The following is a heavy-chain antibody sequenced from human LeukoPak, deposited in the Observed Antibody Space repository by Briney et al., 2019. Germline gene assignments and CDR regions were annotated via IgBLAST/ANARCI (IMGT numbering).Heavy chain of an antibody. CDR3: ARDSNPLLSSPGAFDI. CDR2: ISAYNGNT. D-gene: IGHD2-15*01. Sequence: ASVKVSCKASGYTFTSYGISWVRQAPGQGLEWMGWISAYNGNTNYAQKLQGRVTMTTDTSTSTAYMELRSLRSDDTAVYYCARDSNPLLSSPGAFDIWGQGTMVTVSS. V-gene: IGHV1-18*01. J-gene: IGHJ3*02. CDR1: GYTFTSYG.